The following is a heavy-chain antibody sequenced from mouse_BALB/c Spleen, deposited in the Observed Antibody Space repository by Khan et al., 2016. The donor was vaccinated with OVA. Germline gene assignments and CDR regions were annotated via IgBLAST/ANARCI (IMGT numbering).Heavy chain of an antibody. V-gene: IGHV3-8*02. CDR1: GDSITSGF. Sequence: EVKLLVSGPSLVKPSQTLSLTCSVTGDSITSGFWNWIRKFPGNKFEYMGYVTYSGNTYYNPSLKSRISITRDTSKSQYYLQLNSVTTEDTATYFCARSYGSWAMDYWGQGTSVTVSS. CDR2: VTYSGNT. CDR3: ARSYGSWAMDY. D-gene: IGHD1-1*01. J-gene: IGHJ4*01.